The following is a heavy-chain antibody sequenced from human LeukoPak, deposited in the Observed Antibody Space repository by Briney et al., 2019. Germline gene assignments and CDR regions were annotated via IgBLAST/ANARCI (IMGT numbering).Heavy chain of an antibody. Sequence: GSLRLSCAASGFTFSDYYMSWIRQPPGKGLEWIGEINHSGSTNYNPSLKSRVTISVDTSKNQFSLKLSSVTAADTAVYYCASMSGYSYDDFDYWGQGTLVTVSS. D-gene: IGHD5-18*01. CDR2: INHSGST. CDR3: ASMSGYSYDDFDY. J-gene: IGHJ4*02. CDR1: GFTFSDYY. V-gene: IGHV4-34*01.